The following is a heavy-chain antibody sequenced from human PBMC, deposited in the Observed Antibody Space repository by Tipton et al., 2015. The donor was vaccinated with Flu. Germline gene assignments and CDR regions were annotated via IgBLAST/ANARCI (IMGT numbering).Heavy chain of an antibody. J-gene: IGHJ4*02. Sequence: QVQLVQSGGGVVPPGRSLRLSCTASGFSLSTYVIHWVRQAPGKGPEWVASISSDGSHQYYADSVKGLFTISRDNSKNTVYLQMNNPRPDDKAVYYCARAYCGSAVCQPGYWGQGTLVTVSS. CDR3: ARAYCGSAVCQPGY. CDR2: ISSDGSHQ. CDR1: GFSLSTYV. D-gene: IGHD2-21*01. V-gene: IGHV3-30*03.